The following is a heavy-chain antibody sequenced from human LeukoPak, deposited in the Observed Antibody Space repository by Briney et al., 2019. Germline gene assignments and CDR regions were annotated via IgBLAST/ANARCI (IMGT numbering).Heavy chain of an antibody. CDR2: VYYSGST. D-gene: IGHD3-10*01. CDR1: GGSINNYY. CDR3: ARRRKVGAGDAFDI. Sequence: SETLSLTCTVSGGSINNYYWNWIRQPPGRGPEWIGYVYYSGSTKYNPSLQSRVTISVDTPKNQFSLKLNSVTAADTAIYYCARRRKVGAGDAFDIWGQGTMVTVSS. J-gene: IGHJ3*02. V-gene: IGHV4-59*08.